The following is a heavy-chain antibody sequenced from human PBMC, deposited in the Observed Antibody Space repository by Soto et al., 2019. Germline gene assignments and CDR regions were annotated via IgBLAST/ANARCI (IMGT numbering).Heavy chain of an antibody. V-gene: IGHV3-23*01. CDR1: GFTFSSYA. D-gene: IGHD4-17*01. CDR2: ISGSGGRT. J-gene: IGHJ4*02. Sequence: EVQLLESGGGLVQPGGSLRLSCAASGFTFSSYAMSWVRQAPGKGLEWVSAISGSGGRTSYADSVKGRFTISRANFKNTLYMKMNSLRAEDTAVYYFAKGGGDCGDYWVSYDFDYLGQGTVVTVSS. CDR3: AKGGGDCGDYWVSYDFDY.